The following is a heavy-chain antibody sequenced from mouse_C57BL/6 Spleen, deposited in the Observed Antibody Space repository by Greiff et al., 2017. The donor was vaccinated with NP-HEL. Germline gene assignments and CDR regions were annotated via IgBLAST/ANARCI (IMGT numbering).Heavy chain of an antibody. CDR3: ARLGVDYAMDY. CDR2: INPNNGGT. CDR1: GYTFNDYN. Sequence: VQLQQSGPELVKPGASVKIPCKASGYTFNDYNMDWVKQSHGKSLEWIGDINPNNGGTIYNQKFKGKATLTVDKSSSTAYMELRSLTSEDTAVYYCARLGVDYAMDYWGQGTSVTVSS. V-gene: IGHV1-18*01. J-gene: IGHJ4*01.